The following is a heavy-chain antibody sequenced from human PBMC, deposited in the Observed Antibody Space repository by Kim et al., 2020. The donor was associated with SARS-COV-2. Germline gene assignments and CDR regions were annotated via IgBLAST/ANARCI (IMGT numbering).Heavy chain of an antibody. CDR1: GFTFSDYY. J-gene: IGHJ6*03. CDR2: INSRGDTL. V-gene: IGHV3-11*01. CDR3: ARGSYYYYYMYV. Sequence: GSLRLSCAASGFTFSDYYMSWIRQAPGKGLEWVSYINSRGDTLYYADFVKGRFPISRDNAKNSLYLQMNSLAIEDTAMYYCARGSYYYYYMYVWGKAKTVTVSS.